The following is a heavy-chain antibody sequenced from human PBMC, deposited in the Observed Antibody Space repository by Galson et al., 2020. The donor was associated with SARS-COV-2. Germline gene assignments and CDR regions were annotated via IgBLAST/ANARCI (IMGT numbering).Heavy chain of an antibody. J-gene: IGHJ6*02. Sequence: GESLKISCAASGFTFSNAWMSWVRQAPGKGLEWVGRIKSKTDGGTTDYAAPVKGRFTISRDDSKNTLYLQMNSLKIEDTAVYYCTTAVPIVVVPAAMYYYYYGMDVWGQGTTVTVSS. CDR2: IKSKTDGGTT. CDR3: TTAVPIVVVPAAMYYYYYGMDV. V-gene: IGHV3-15*01. D-gene: IGHD2-2*01. CDR1: GFTFSNAW.